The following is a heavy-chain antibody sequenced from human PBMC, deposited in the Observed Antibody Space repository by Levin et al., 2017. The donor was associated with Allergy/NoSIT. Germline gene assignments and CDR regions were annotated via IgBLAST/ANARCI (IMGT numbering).Heavy chain of an antibody. CDR3: ARENQLLPYSSSWYYYYYMDV. J-gene: IGHJ6*03. D-gene: IGHD6-13*01. CDR2: IYYSGST. V-gene: IGHV4-59*01. CDR1: GGSISSYY. Sequence: SQTLSLTCTVSGGSISSYYWSWIRQPPGKGLEWIGYIYYSGSTNYNPSLKSRVTISVDTSKNQFSLKLSSVTAADTAVYYCARENQLLPYSSSWYYYYYMDVWGKGTTVTVSS.